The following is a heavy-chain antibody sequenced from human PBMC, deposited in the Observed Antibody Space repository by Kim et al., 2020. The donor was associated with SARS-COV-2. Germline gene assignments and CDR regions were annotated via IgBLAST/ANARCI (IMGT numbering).Heavy chain of an antibody. CDR1: GGSFSGYY. D-gene: IGHD2-2*01. V-gene: IGHV4-34*01. CDR2: INHSGST. Sequence: SETLSLTCAVYGGSFSGYYWSWIPQPPGKGLEWIGEINHSGSTNYNPSLKSRVTISVDTSKNQFSLKLSSVTAADTAVYYCARGGPRYCSSTSCYHRGNAFDIWGQGTMVTVSS. J-gene: IGHJ3*02. CDR3: ARGGPRYCSSTSCYHRGNAFDI.